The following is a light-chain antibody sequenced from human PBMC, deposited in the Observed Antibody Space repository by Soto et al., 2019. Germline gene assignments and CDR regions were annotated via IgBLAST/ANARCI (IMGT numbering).Light chain of an antibody. J-gene: IGKJ4*01. CDR2: DAS. Sequence: EIVLTQSPATLSLSPGNRATLSCRASQSVSGYLAWYQQKPGKAPRLLIYDASNRATGIPARFSGSGSGIDCTLTITSLEPEDFAVYYCQQRSNWPSTFGGGTKVEI. CDR3: QQRSNWPST. V-gene: IGKV3-11*01. CDR1: QSVSGY.